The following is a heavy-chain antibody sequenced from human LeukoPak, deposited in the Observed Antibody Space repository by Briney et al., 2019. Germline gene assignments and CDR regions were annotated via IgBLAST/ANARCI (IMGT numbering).Heavy chain of an antibody. D-gene: IGHD5-24*01. Sequence: PGGSLRLSCAASGFTFSSHWMSWVRQAPGKGLEWVANIKLDGSEKYYVDSVKGRFTISRDNGKNSLYLQMNSLRAEDTAVYFCARIGMATISYFDYWGQETLVTVSS. V-gene: IGHV3-7*01. CDR3: ARIGMATISYFDY. CDR2: IKLDGSEK. J-gene: IGHJ4*02. CDR1: GFTFSSHW.